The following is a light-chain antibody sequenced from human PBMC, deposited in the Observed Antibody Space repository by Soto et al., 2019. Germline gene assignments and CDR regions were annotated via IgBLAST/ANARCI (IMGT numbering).Light chain of an antibody. V-gene: IGLV2-14*01. CDR3: CSSISSSTYV. J-gene: IGLJ1*01. CDR2: DVN. Sequence: TQPSSVSVAPGQSIGISRPGNNRGIGGYNYFSWYQQHPGKAPNLIIYDVNNRPSGVSDRFSGSKSGNTASLTISGLQAEDEADYYCCSSISSSTYVFRTGTKVTVL. CDR1: NRGIGGYNY.